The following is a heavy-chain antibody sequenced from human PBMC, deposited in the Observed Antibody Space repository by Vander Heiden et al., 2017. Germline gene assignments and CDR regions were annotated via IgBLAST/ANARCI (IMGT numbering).Heavy chain of an antibody. J-gene: IGHJ3*02. V-gene: IGHV3-48*02. Sequence: EVQLVESVGGLVQPGGSLRLSCVGSGFSFSGYSMNWVRQAPGKGLEWISYISSSGSRVNYADSGKGRFTISRDNAKNSLYLQMNSLRDDDTAVYYCASRYCSGGSCYRLDAFDIWGQGTMVTVSP. CDR2: ISSSGSRV. D-gene: IGHD2-15*01. CDR3: ASRYCSGGSCYRLDAFDI. CDR1: GFSFSGYS.